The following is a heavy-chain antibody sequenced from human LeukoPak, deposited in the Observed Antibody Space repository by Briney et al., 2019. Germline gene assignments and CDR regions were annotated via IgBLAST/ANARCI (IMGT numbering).Heavy chain of an antibody. CDR3: TTPHRYCSSTSCYGQEGMDV. Sequence: GGSLRLSCAASGFTFSNAWMSWVRQAPGKGLEWVGRIKSKTDGGTTDYAAHVKGRFTISRDDSRNTLYLQMNSLKTEDTAVYYCTTPHRYCSSTSCYGQEGMDVWGQGTTVTVSS. CDR2: IKSKTDGGTT. CDR1: GFTFSNAW. D-gene: IGHD2-2*01. V-gene: IGHV3-15*01. J-gene: IGHJ6*02.